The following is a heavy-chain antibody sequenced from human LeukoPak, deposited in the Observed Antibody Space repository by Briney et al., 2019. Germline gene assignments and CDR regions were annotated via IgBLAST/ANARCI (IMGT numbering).Heavy chain of an antibody. CDR2: ISGSGGGT. CDR1: GFAFSGYA. CDR3: ARDISGYAEFGY. D-gene: IGHD3-22*01. V-gene: IGHV3-23*01. J-gene: IGHJ4*02. Sequence: GGSLRLSCAASGFAFSGYAMTWVRQAPGKGLEWVSAISGSGGGTYYADSVKGRFTISRDNSKNTLYLQMNSLRAEDTAIYYCARDISGYAEFGYWGQGTLVTVSS.